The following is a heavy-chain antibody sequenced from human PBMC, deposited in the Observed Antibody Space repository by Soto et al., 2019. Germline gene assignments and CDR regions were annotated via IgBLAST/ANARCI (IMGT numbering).Heavy chain of an antibody. CDR2: IYYSGST. Sequence: SETLSLTCTVSGGSITSGDYYWSWIRQPPGKGLEWIGYIYYSGSTYYNPSLKSRVTISVDTSKNQFSLKLSSVTAADTAVYYCARDMRFARDYYYYGMDVWGQGTTVTVSS. J-gene: IGHJ6*02. CDR3: ARDMRFARDYYYYGMDV. V-gene: IGHV4-30-4*01. CDR1: GGSITSGDYY. D-gene: IGHD3-3*01.